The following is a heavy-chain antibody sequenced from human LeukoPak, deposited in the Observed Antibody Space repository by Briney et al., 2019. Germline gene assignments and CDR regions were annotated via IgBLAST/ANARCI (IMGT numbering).Heavy chain of an antibody. J-gene: IGHJ4*02. CDR1: GFTFSTNA. D-gene: IGHD3-10*01. V-gene: IGHV3-53*01. CDR3: ARSEYYYGSGSYYFFDY. Sequence: GGSLRLSCAASGFTFSTNAMTWVRQAPGKGLEWVSVIYSAGSTYYADSVKGRFTISRDNPKNTLYLQMNSLRAEDTAVYYCARSEYYYGSGSYYFFDYWGQGTLVTVSS. CDR2: IYSAGST.